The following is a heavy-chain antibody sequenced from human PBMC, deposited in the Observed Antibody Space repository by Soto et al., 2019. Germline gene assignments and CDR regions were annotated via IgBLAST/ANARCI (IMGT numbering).Heavy chain of an antibody. V-gene: IGHV1-69*13. J-gene: IGHJ5*02. Sequence: ASVKVSCKASGGTFSSYAISWVRQAPGQGLEWMGGIIPIFGTANYAQKFQGRVTITADESTSTAYMELSSLRSEDTAVYYCANPNTIFGVGIWFDPWGQGTLVTGSS. CDR2: IIPIFGTA. CDR3: ANPNTIFGVGIWFDP. CDR1: GGTFSSYA. D-gene: IGHD3-3*01.